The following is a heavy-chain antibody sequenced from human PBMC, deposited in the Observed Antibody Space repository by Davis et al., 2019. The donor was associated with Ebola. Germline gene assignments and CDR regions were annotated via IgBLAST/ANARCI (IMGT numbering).Heavy chain of an antibody. CDR2: ISWHSDGV. Sequence: PGGSLRLSCTASGFNFAASAMLWVRQAPGKGLEWVSGISWHSDGVVYADSVKGRFTISRDNAKNSLYLQMGSLRAEDTALYYCVSTKGGGVLLPADNWGQGTLVTVSS. CDR1: GFNFAASA. CDR3: VSTKGGGVLLPADN. D-gene: IGHD3-16*01. J-gene: IGHJ4*02. V-gene: IGHV3-9*01.